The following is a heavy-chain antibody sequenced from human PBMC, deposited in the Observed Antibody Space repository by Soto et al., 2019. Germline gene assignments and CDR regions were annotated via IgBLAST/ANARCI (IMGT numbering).Heavy chain of an antibody. CDR1: GGSISSGGYS. Sequence: SETLSLTCTVSGGSISSGGYSWSWIRQPPGKGLEWIGYIYHSGSTYYNPSLKSRVTISVDRSKNQFSLKLSSVTAADTAVYYCARLGGYYQALDYWGQGTLVTVSS. V-gene: IGHV4-30-2*01. CDR2: IYHSGST. D-gene: IGHD3-22*01. J-gene: IGHJ4*02. CDR3: ARLGGYYQALDY.